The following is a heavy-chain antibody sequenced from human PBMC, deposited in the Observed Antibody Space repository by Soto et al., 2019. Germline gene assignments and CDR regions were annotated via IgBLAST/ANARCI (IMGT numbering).Heavy chain of an antibody. CDR1: GFTFSSYG. CDR3: AREGYVDTAMVIPYFDY. J-gene: IGHJ4*02. CDR2: IWYDGSNK. V-gene: IGHV3-33*01. D-gene: IGHD5-18*01. Sequence: GGSLRLSCAASGFTFSSYGMHWVRQAPGKGLEWVAVIWYDGSNKYYADSVKGRFTISRDNSKNTLYLQMNSLRAEDTAVYYCAREGYVDTAMVIPYFDYWGQGTLVTVSS.